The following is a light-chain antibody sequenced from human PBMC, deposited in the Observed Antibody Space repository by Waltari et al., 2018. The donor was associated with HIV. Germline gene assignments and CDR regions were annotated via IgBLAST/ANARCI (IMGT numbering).Light chain of an antibody. CDR2: QDN. CDR1: KLGDKY. CDR3: QAWDSSTPVV. V-gene: IGLV3-1*01. Sequence: SYELTQPPSVSVSPGQTASITCSGDKLGDKYACWYQQKPGQSPVLVIYQDNKRPSGVPERFSGSNSWNTATLTISGTQAMDEADYYCQAWDSSTPVVFGGGTKLTVL. J-gene: IGLJ2*01.